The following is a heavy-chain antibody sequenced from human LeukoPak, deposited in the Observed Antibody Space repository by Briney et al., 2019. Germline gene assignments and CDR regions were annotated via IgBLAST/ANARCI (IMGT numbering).Heavy chain of an antibody. Sequence: GGSLRLSCAASEFTFSSYWMHWVRQAPGKGLVWVSGINIDGSTTSYADSVKGRFTIPRDNAKNTLYLQMNSLRAEDTAVYHCARVGVGDYYFDSWGQGTLVTVSS. V-gene: IGHV3-74*01. CDR2: INIDGSTT. CDR3: ARVGVGDYYFDS. J-gene: IGHJ4*02. CDR1: EFTFSSYW. D-gene: IGHD1-26*01.